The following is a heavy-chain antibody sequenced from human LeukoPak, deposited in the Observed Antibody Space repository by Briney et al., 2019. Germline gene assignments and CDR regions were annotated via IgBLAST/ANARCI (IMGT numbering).Heavy chain of an antibody. D-gene: IGHD4-23*01. CDR1: GFTFSSYW. V-gene: IGHV3-74*01. CDR2: INSDGSST. CDR3: ARDPLTTWYGGFDY. Sequence: PGGSLRLSCAASGFTFSSYWMHCVRQAPGKGLVWVSRINSDGSSTSYADSVKGRFTISRDNAKNTLYLQMNSLRAEDTAVYYCARDPLTTWYGGFDYWGQGTLVSVSS. J-gene: IGHJ4*02.